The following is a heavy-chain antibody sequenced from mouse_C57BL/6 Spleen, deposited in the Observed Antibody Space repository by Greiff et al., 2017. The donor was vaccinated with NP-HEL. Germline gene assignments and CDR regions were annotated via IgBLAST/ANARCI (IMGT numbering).Heavy chain of an antibody. J-gene: IGHJ4*01. V-gene: IGHV1-4*01. D-gene: IGHD4-1*01. CDR2: INPSSGYT. Sequence: QVQLQQSGAELARPGASVKMSCKASGYTFTSYTMHWVKQRPGQGLEWIGYINPSSGYTKYNQKFKDKATLTAAKSSSTAYMQLSSLTSEDAAFYYCARSGNWDGGAMDYWGQGTSVTVSS. CDR1: GYTFTSYT. CDR3: ARSGNWDGGAMDY.